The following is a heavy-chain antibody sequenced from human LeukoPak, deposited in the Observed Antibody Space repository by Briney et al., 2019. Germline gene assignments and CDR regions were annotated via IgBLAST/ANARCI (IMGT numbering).Heavy chain of an antibody. Sequence: PGGSLRLSCAASGFTFSSYSMIWVRQAPGKGLEWVSYISSSSSTIYYADSVKGRFTISRDNAKNSLYLQMNSLRAEDTAVYYCTRVLYSSGWYGDHYWGQGTLVTVSS. V-gene: IGHV3-48*01. CDR3: TRVLYSSGWYGDHY. J-gene: IGHJ4*02. CDR1: GFTFSSYS. D-gene: IGHD6-19*01. CDR2: ISSSSSTI.